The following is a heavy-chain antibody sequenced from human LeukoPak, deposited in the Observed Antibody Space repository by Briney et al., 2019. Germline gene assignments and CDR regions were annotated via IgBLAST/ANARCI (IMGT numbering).Heavy chain of an antibody. CDR3: ARVGWPLDY. CDR2: IKQDGSEK. V-gene: IGHV3-7*01. D-gene: IGHD2-15*01. J-gene: IGHJ4*02. CDR1: GFTFSSYW. Sequence: GGSLRLSCAASGFTFSSYWMSWVRQAPGKGLEWVANIKQDGSEKYYVDSVKGRFTISRDNAKNSLYLQMNSLRVDDTAVYFCARVGWPLDYWGQGTLVTVSS.